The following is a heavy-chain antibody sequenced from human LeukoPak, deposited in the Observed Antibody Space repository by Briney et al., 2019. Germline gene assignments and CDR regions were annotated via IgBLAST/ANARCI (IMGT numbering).Heavy chain of an antibody. CDR2: IFYSGST. V-gene: IGHV4-30-4*01. D-gene: IGHD3-10*01. J-gene: IGHJ4*02. Sequence: SETLSLTCTVSGGSISSGDYFWSWTRQPPGKGLEWIGYIFYSGSTYYNPSLYSRVSMSVDTSKNQFSLRLNSVTATDTTVYYCARAIDKIGPSANDSSGGGFDYWGQGTLVTVSS. CDR1: GGSISSGDYF. CDR3: ARAIDKIGPSANDSSGGGFDY.